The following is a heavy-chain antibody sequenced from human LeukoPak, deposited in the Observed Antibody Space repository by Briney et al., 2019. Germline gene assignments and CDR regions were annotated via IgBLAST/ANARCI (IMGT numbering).Heavy chain of an antibody. D-gene: IGHD3-9*01. Sequence: GGSLRLSCAASGFTFSNYAMSWVRQAPGKGLEWVSAISTGGAGTYYADSVKGRFTISRDNSQNTLYLQMNSLRAEDMAIYYCAKRGSALRYFDFWGQGTLVTVSS. CDR3: AKRGSALRYFDF. CDR1: GFTFSNYA. J-gene: IGHJ4*02. V-gene: IGHV3-23*01. CDR2: ISTGGAGT.